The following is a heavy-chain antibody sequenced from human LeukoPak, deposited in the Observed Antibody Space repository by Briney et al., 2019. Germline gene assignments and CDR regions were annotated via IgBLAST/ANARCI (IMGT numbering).Heavy chain of an antibody. V-gene: IGHV4-39*01. CDR3: ARQPYYDFWSGYSGSYYYGMDV. J-gene: IGHJ6*02. CDR1: GGSISRSDHY. Sequence: SETLSLTCSVSGGSISRSDHYWSWIRQPPGKGLEWIGNIYYNGITYYNPSLKSRVTISVDTSKNQFSLKLSSVTAADTAVYYCARQPYYDFWSGYSGSYYYGMDVWGQGTTVTVSS. D-gene: IGHD3-3*01. CDR2: IYYNGIT.